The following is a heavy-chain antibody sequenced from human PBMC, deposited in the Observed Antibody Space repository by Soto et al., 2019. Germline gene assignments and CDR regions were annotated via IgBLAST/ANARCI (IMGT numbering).Heavy chain of an antibody. CDR1: GFTFSTYA. J-gene: IGHJ4*02. CDR2: ISKDGNDQ. Sequence: QVQLVESGGGVVQPGTSLRLSCAASGFTFSTYAMHWVRQAPGKGLEWVAMISKDGNDQYYADSVKGRFTVSRDNSKNTVSLQMHRRRPEDTAFYYCAKDRWEFTRYFDSWGQGTLVTVSS. CDR3: AKDRWEFTRYFDS. D-gene: IGHD1-26*01. V-gene: IGHV3-30*18.